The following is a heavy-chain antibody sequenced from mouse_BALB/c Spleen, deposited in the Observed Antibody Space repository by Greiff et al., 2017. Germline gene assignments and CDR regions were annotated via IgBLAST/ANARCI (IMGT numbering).Heavy chain of an antibody. D-gene: IGHD4-1*01. CDR2: IDPSDSET. CDR1: GYSFTSYW. J-gene: IGHJ4*01. V-gene: IGHV1S126*01. CDR3: ARSPKLTGYAMDY. Sequence: QVQLKQSGPQLVRPGASVKISCKASGYSFTSYWMHWVKQRPGQGLEWIGMIDPSDSETRLNQKFKDKATLTVDKSSSTAYMQRSSPTSEDSAVYYCARSPKLTGYAMDYWGQGTSVTVSS.